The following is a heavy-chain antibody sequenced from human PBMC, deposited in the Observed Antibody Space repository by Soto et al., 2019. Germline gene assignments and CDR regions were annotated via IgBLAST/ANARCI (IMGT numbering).Heavy chain of an antibody. CDR3: AKGDYDVWSGYPGDHFDY. CDR2: ISWNSGSI. Sequence: GGSLRLSCAASGFTFDDYAMHWVRQAPGKGLEWVSGISWNSGSIGYADSVKGRFTISRDNAKNSLYLQMNSLRAEDTALYYCAKGDYDVWSGYPGDHFDYWGKGTLVTVSS. D-gene: IGHD3-3*01. J-gene: IGHJ4*02. V-gene: IGHV3-9*01. CDR1: GFTFDDYA.